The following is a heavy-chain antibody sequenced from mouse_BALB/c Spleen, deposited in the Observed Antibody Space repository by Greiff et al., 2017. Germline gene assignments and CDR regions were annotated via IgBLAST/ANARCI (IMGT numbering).Heavy chain of an antibody. D-gene: IGHD2-10*01. CDR3: ARPTLDEGFAY. CDR2: IYPGDGDT. CDR1: GYTFTSYW. Sequence: QVQLQQSGAELARPGASVKLSCKASGYTFTSYWMQWVKQRPGQGLEWIGAIYPGDGDTRYTQKFKGKATLTADKSSSTAYMQLSSLASEDSAVYYCARPTLDEGFAYWGQGTLVTVSA. J-gene: IGHJ3*01. V-gene: IGHV1-87*01.